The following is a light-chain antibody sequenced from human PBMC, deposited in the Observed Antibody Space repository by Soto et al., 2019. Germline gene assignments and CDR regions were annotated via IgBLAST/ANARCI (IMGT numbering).Light chain of an antibody. V-gene: IGLV3-21*04. CDR2: YDS. J-gene: IGLJ3*02. Sequence: SYELTQTPSLSVAPEKTASITCGGDNIGSQSMHWYQHKPGQAPILVMRYDSDRPSGIPERFSGSNSGNTATLTISRVEAGDEADYYCQVWDSSSDRPVFGGGTKLTVL. CDR1: NIGSQS. CDR3: QVWDSSSDRPV.